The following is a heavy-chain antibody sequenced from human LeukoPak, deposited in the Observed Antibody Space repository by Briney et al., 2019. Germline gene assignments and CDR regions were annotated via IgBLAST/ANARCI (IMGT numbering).Heavy chain of an antibody. CDR2: INHSGST. CDR1: GGSFSGYY. Sequence: PSETLSLTCAVYGGSFSGYYWSWIRQPPGMGLEWIGEINHSGSTNYNPSLKSRVTISVDTSKNQFSLKLSSVTAADTAVYYCARGNTRYCSSTSCPYYMDVWGKGTTVTVSS. D-gene: IGHD2-2*01. J-gene: IGHJ6*03. V-gene: IGHV4-34*01. CDR3: ARGNTRYCSSTSCPYYMDV.